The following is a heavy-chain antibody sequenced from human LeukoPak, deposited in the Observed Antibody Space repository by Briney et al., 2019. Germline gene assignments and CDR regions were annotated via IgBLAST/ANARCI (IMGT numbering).Heavy chain of an antibody. CDR3: ARARGRFFDY. CDR1: GGSFRGYY. J-gene: IGHJ4*02. Sequence: SETLSLTCAVYGGSFRGYYWSWIRQPPGKGLEWIGEINHSGSTNYNPSLKSRVTISVDTSKNQFSLKLSSVTAADTAVYYCARARGRFFDYWGQGTLVTVSS. CDR2: INHSGST. V-gene: IGHV4-34*01.